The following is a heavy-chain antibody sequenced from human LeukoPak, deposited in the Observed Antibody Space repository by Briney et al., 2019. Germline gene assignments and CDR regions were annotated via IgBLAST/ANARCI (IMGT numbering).Heavy chain of an antibody. CDR1: GLTVRNNY. J-gene: IGHJ4*02. CDR2: VYSDGST. D-gene: IGHD6-13*01. Sequence: GGSLRLSCAASGLTVRNNYMSWVRQAPGKGLEWVSVVYSDGSTYYEDSVKGRFTISRDNAKNSLYLQMNSLRAEDTAVYYCARDVSGIAEDWGQGTLVTVSS. V-gene: IGHV3-53*01. CDR3: ARDVSGIAED.